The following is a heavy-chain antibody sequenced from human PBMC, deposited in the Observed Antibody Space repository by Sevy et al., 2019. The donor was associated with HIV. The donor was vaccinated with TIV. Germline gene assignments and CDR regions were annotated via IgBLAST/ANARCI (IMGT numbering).Heavy chain of an antibody. CDR2: IYPGDSDT. CDR3: ARGSSRDGYSPTLDAFDI. Sequence: GESLKISCKGSGYSFTSYWIGWVRQMPGKGLEWMGIIYPGDSDTRYSPSFQGQVTISADKSISTAYLQWSSLKASDTAMYYCARGSSRDGYSPTLDAFDIWGQGTVVTVSS. CDR1: GYSFTSYW. J-gene: IGHJ3*02. D-gene: IGHD5-18*01. V-gene: IGHV5-51*01.